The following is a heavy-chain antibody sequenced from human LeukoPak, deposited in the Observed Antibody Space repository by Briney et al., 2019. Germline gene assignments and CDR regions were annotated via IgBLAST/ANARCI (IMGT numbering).Heavy chain of an antibody. Sequence: SETLSLTCAVSGGSISGYYWSWIRQPPGKGLEWIGYIYYSGSTNYNPSLKSRITISLDTSKNQFSLELSSVTAADTAMYYCARHYVFVYGGSSFDYWGQGTLVTVSS. D-gene: IGHD2-8*01. CDR3: ARHYVFVYGGSSFDY. J-gene: IGHJ4*02. CDR2: IYYSGST. V-gene: IGHV4-59*08. CDR1: GGSISGYY.